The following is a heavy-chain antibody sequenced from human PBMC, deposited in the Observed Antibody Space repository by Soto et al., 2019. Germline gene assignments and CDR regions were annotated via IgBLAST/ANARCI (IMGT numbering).Heavy chain of an antibody. CDR3: ARVRDWFDP. V-gene: IGHV4-34*01. Sequence: SETLSLTCAVYGGSFSGYYWNWIRQSPGKGLEWIGEIDHSGYTNYNPSLKSRVTISVDTSKNQFSLRLTSVTAADTAVYYCARVRDWFDPWGQGTLVTVSS. J-gene: IGHJ5*02. CDR2: IDHSGYT. CDR1: GGSFSGYY. D-gene: IGHD3-3*01.